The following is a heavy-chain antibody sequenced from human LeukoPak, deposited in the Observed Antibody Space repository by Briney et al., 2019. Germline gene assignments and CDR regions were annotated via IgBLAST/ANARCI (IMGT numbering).Heavy chain of an antibody. CDR2: IIPIFGTA. Sequence: GASVKVSCKASGGTLSSYAISWVRQAPGQGLEWMGGIIPIFGTANYAQKFQGRVTITTDESTSTAYMELSSLRSEDTAVYYCASRKRGYSYGNDAFDIWGQGTMVTVSS. CDR1: GGTLSSYA. CDR3: ASRKRGYSYGNDAFDI. V-gene: IGHV1-69*05. J-gene: IGHJ3*02. D-gene: IGHD5-18*01.